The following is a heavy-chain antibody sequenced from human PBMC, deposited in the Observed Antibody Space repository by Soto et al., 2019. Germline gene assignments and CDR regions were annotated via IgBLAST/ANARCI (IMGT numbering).Heavy chain of an antibody. Sequence: RASVKVSCKASGYTFTSYAMHWVRQAPGQRLEWMGWINAGNGNTKYAQKLQGRVTMTRDTSTSTAYMELRSLRSDDTAVYYCARVGSSWAYYFDYWGQGTLVTVSS. D-gene: IGHD6-6*01. CDR1: GYTFTSYA. CDR3: ARVGSSWAYYFDY. J-gene: IGHJ4*02. V-gene: IGHV1-3*01. CDR2: INAGNGNT.